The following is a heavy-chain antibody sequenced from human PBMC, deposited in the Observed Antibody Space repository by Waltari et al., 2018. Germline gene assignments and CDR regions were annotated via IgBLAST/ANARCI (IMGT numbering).Heavy chain of an antibody. D-gene: IGHD6-13*01. Sequence: QLQLQESGSGLVKPSQTLSLTCAVSGGSISSGGYSWSWIRQPPGKGLEWIGYIYHSGSTYYNPSLNSRVTISVDRSKNQFSLKLSSVTAADTAVYYCARGEGSSSWSDAFDIWGQGTMVTVSS. CDR2: IYHSGST. J-gene: IGHJ3*02. CDR1: GGSISSGGYS. V-gene: IGHV4-30-2*01. CDR3: ARGEGSSSWSDAFDI.